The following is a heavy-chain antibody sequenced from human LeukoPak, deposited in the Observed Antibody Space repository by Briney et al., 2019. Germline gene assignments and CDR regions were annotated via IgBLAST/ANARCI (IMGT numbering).Heavy chain of an antibody. CDR2: KRYDGSNK. Sequence: GGSLRLSCAASGFSFSSYGMHWVRQAPGKGLEWVAFKRYDGSNKYYADSVKGRFTISRDNSKNTLYLQMNSLRAEDTAVYYCAKAARGSGWYGDYYYYMDVWGKGTTVTVSS. D-gene: IGHD6-19*01. V-gene: IGHV3-30*02. J-gene: IGHJ6*03. CDR1: GFSFSSYG. CDR3: AKAARGSGWYGDYYYYMDV.